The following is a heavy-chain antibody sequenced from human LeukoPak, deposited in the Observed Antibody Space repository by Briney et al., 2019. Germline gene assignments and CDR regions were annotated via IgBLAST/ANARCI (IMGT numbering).Heavy chain of an antibody. CDR3: AGRQYQLNKPPFDY. V-gene: IGHV5-51*01. J-gene: IGHJ4*02. CDR2: IDPRDSDT. D-gene: IGHD2-2*01. CDR1: GYSFSSYW. Sequence: GESLKISCKGSGYSFSSYWIGWVRQMPGKGLEWMGIIDPRDSDTRYSPSFRGQVTISAAKSINTAYLQWSSLKASDTAIYYCAGRQYQLNKPPFDYWGQGTQVTVSS.